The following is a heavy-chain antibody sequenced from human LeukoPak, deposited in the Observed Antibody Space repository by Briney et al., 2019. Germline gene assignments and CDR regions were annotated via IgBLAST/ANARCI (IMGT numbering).Heavy chain of an antibody. CDR2: IRYDASNK. CDR3: ASSPSGWKFDY. J-gene: IGHJ4*02. CDR1: GFTVSSCG. Sequence: GGSLRLSCPASGFTVSSCGMHWVRQAPDKGLEWVEFIRYDASNKYYADSVKGRFTISRDNSKNTLDLQMNSLRSEDRAVYYCASSPSGWKFDYWGQGALVTVSS. D-gene: IGHD6-19*01. V-gene: IGHV3-30*02.